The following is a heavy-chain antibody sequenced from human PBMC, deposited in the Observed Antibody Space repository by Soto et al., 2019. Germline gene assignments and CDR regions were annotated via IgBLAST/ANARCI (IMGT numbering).Heavy chain of an antibody. D-gene: IGHD5-18*01. J-gene: IGHJ4*02. CDR2: INTDGSTT. CDR1: GFTLSNYW. CDR3: GRIRRGDGYTFGY. V-gene: IGHV3-74*01. Sequence: EVQLVESGGVSVQPGGSLRLSCSASGFTLSNYWMHWVRQAPGKGLVWVSRINTDGSTTTYADSVKGRFTISRDNAKNTLYLQMKSLRDEDTAVYYCGRIRRGDGYTFGYWGQGTLVTVSS.